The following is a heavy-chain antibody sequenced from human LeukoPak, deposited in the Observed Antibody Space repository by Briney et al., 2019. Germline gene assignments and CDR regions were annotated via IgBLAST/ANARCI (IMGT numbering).Heavy chain of an antibody. D-gene: IGHD3-9*01. CDR2: INPSGGST. CDR3: ARSNAVSLAHYDILTRFDP. CDR1: GYTFTSYY. V-gene: IGHV1-46*01. J-gene: IGHJ5*02. Sequence: ASVKVSCKASGYTFTSYYMHWVRQAPGQGLEWMGIINPSGGSTSYAQKFQGRVTMTRDTSTSTVYMELSSLRSEDTAVYYCARSNAVSLAHYDILTRFDPWGQGTLVTVSS.